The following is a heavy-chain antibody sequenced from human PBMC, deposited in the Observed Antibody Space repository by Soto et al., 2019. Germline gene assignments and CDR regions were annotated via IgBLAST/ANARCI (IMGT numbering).Heavy chain of an antibody. CDR2: INPSGGST. D-gene: IGHD4-17*01. Sequence: GASVKVSCKASGYTFTSYYMHWVRQAPGQGLEWMGIINPSGGSTSYAQKFQGRVTMTRDTSTSTVYMELSSLRSEDTAVYYCARADDYGDYPTNSYGMDVWGQGTTVTVSS. CDR3: ARADDYGDYPTNSYGMDV. V-gene: IGHV1-46*01. CDR1: GYTFTSYY. J-gene: IGHJ6*02.